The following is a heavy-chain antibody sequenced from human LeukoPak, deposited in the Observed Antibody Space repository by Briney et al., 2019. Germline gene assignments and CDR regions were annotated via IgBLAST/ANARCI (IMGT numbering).Heavy chain of an antibody. CDR3: AREWGMDV. CDR1: GFTFSNYG. V-gene: IGHV3-74*01. J-gene: IGHJ6*02. Sequence: GGSLRLSCAASGFTFSNYGMQWVRQVSGKGLVWVSRIKSDGTTTSHADFVKGRFTISRDNAKNTLYLQMNSLRAEDTAVYYCAREWGMDVWGQGTTVTVSS. CDR2: IKSDGTTT.